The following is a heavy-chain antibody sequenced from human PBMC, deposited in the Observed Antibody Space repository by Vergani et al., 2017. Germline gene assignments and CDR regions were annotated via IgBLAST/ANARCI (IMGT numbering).Heavy chain of an antibody. CDR2: IYYSGST. J-gene: IGHJ6*02. Sequence: QVQLQESGPGLVKPSETLSLTCTVSGGSVSSGSYYWSWIRQPAGKGLEWIGYIYYSGSTNYNPSLKSRVTISVDTSKNQFSLKLSSVTAADTAVYYCARVNRFWSGYYDENYYYYGMDVWGQGTTVTVSS. CDR1: GGSVSSGSYY. CDR3: ARVNRFWSGYYDENYYYYGMDV. D-gene: IGHD3-3*01. V-gene: IGHV4-61*10.